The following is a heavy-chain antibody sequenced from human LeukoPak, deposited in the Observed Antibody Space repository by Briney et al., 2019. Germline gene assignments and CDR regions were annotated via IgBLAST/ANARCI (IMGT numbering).Heavy chain of an antibody. D-gene: IGHD1-26*01. V-gene: IGHV3-23*01. CDR2: ISDSGRDT. Sequence: GGSLRLSCAASGFIVSNIYMSWVRQAPGEGLEWVSAISDSGRDTSYAGSVKGRFTISRDNSKNTLYLQMNSLRADDTAVYYCAKDPIGIGPAFDIWGQGTMVTVSS. CDR3: AKDPIGIGPAFDI. J-gene: IGHJ3*02. CDR1: GFIVSNIY.